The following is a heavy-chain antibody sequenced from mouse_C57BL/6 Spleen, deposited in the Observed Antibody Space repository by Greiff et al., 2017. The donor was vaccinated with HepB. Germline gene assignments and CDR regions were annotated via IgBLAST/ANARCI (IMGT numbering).Heavy chain of an antibody. CDR2: IHPNSGST. D-gene: IGHD2-12*01. CDR3: ARRRREGYAMDY. CDR1: GYTFTSYW. Sequence: QVQLQQPGAELVKPGASVKLSCKASGYTFTSYWMHWVKQRPGQGLEWIGMIHPNSGSTNYNEKFKSKATLTVDKSSSTAYMQLSSLTSEDSAVYYCARRRREGYAMDYWGQGTSVTVSS. J-gene: IGHJ4*01. V-gene: IGHV1-64*01.